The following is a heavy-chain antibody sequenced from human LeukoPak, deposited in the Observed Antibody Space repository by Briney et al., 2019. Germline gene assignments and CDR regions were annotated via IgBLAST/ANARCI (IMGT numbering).Heavy chain of an antibody. CDR1: GFTFRNYW. D-gene: IGHD3-22*01. J-gene: IGHJ4*02. Sequence: GGSLRLSCVASGFTFRNYWMSWVRQAPGKGLQWVANIKQDGGETYYVDSVKGRFTISRANAKNSLYLQMNSLGADDTAVYYCARGEDYDDSSHIDYWGQGAQVTVSS. V-gene: IGHV3-7*04. CDR3: ARGEDYDDSSHIDY. CDR2: IKQDGGET.